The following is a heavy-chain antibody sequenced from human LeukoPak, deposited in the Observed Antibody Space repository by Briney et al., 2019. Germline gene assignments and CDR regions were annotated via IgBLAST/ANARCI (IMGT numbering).Heavy chain of an antibody. CDR3: ASNPPFGAYEGNWFDP. CDR1: GYTLTSYG. CDR2: ISAYNGNT. D-gene: IGHD3-3*01. V-gene: IGHV1-18*01. Sequence: ASVKVSCKASGYTLTSYGISWVRQAPGQGLEWVGWISAYNGNTNYAQKLQGRVTMTTDISTSTAYMELRSLRSDDTAVYYCASNPPFGAYEGNWFDPWGQGTLVTVSS. J-gene: IGHJ5*02.